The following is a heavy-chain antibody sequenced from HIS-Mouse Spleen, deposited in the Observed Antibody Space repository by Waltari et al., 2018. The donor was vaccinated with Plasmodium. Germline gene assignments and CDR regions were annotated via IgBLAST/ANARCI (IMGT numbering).Heavy chain of an antibody. D-gene: IGHD1-26*01. CDR1: GGSIRISRYY. J-gene: IGHJ4*02. Sequence: QLQLQESGPGLVKPSETLSLTCPVAGGSIRISRYYWGWIRQPPGKGLEWIGSIYYSGSTYYNPSLKSRVTISVDTSKNQFSLKLSSVTAADTAVYYCARRGGSYYYFDYWGQGTLVTVSS. V-gene: IGHV4-39*01. CDR2: IYYSGST. CDR3: ARRGGSYYYFDY.